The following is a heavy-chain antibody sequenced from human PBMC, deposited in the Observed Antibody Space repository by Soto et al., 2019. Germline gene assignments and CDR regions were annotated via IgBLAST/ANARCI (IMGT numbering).Heavy chain of an antibody. CDR1: GYTFSDHF. Sequence: QVLLVQSGAEVKKPGASMKVSCKASGYTFSDHFIHGVRQAPGEGLEWMGWINPRSGTTNYKQTFPCMVTMTRDTSITTVYMELSSLRFYDTTVYYCARSCPLVAWGQGALITVSS. CDR2: INPRSGTT. CDR3: ARSCPLVA. V-gene: IGHV1-2*02. J-gene: IGHJ5*02. D-gene: IGHD2-8*02.